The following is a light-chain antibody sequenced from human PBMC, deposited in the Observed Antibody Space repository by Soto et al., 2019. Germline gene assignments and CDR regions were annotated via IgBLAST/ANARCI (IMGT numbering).Light chain of an antibody. CDR2: GAS. J-gene: IGKJ1*01. Sequence: EIVMTQSPATLSVSPGARATLSCRASQSVSSNLAWYQQNPGQAPRLLIYGASTRATGIPARFSGSVSGTEFTLTISSLEYGDFAVYYCQQYNNWPPRTFGQGTKVEIK. V-gene: IGKV3-15*01. CDR1: QSVSSN. CDR3: QQYNNWPPRT.